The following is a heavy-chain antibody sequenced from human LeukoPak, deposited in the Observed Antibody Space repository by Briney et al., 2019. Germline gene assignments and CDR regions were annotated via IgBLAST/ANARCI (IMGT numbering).Heavy chain of an antibody. CDR1: GFTFDDYA. CDR2: ISWNSGTI. D-gene: IGHD4-11*01. J-gene: IGHJ4*02. CDR3: AKDKGSLQVNTYDY. V-gene: IGHV3-9*01. Sequence: QTGGSLRLSCAASGFTFDDYAMHWVRQAPGKGLEWVSGISWNSGTIGYADSVKGRFTISRDNAKSSLYLQMNSLRAEDTALYYCAKDKGSLQVNTYDYWGQGTLVTVSS.